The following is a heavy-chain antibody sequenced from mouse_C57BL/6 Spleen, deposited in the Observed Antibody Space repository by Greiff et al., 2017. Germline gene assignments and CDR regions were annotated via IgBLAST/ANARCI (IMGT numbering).Heavy chain of an antibody. CDR2: IHPNSGST. Sequence: QVQLQPSGAELVKPGASVTLSCKASVYTFTSYWMHWVKQRPGQGLEWIGMIHPNSGSTNYNEKFKSKATLTVDKSSSTAYMQLSSLTSEDSAVYYCARPDSIFDYWGQGTTLTVSS. CDR3: ARPDSIFDY. J-gene: IGHJ2*01. CDR1: VYTFTSYW. V-gene: IGHV1-64*01. D-gene: IGHD2-10*02.